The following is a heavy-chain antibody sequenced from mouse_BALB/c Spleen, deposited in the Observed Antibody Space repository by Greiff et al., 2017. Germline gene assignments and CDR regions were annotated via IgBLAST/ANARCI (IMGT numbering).Heavy chain of an antibody. Sequence: EVQVVESGTVLARPGASVKMSCKASGYSFTSYWMHWVKQRPGQGLEWIGAIYPGNSDTSYNQKFKGKAKLTAVTSASTAYMELSSLTNEDSAVYYCTRHGNYPYFDYWGQGTTLTVSS. CDR3: TRHGNYPYFDY. V-gene: IGHV1-5*01. CDR2: IYPGNSDT. D-gene: IGHD2-1*01. CDR1: GYSFTSYW. J-gene: IGHJ2*01.